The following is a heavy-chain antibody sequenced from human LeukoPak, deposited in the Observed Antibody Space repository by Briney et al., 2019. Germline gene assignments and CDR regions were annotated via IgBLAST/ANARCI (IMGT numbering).Heavy chain of an antibody. CDR2: INSDGSST. J-gene: IGHJ3*02. CDR3: ARVQGHPPNGLDI. V-gene: IGHV3-74*01. CDR1: GFTFSSYW. D-gene: IGHD2-8*01. Sequence: GGSLRLSCAASGFTFSSYWMHWVRQAPGKGLVWVSRINSDGSSTSYADSVKGRFTISRDNAKNTLYLQMNSLRAEDTAVYYCARVQGHPPNGLDIWGQGTMVTVSS.